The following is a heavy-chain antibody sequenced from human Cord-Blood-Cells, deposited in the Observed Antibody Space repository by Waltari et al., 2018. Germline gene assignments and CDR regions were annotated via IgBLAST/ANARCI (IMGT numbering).Heavy chain of an antibody. CDR3: ARGRSPVFDWWAFDI. Sequence: QVQLQQWGTGLLKPSETLSLTCAVYGGSFSGYYWSWIRQPPGKGLEWIGEINHSGSTNYNPSLKSRVTISVDTSKNQCSLKLSSVTAADTAVYYCARGRSPVFDWWAFDIWGQGTMVTVSS. CDR2: INHSGST. V-gene: IGHV4-34*01. D-gene: IGHD3-9*01. CDR1: GGSFSGYY. J-gene: IGHJ3*02.